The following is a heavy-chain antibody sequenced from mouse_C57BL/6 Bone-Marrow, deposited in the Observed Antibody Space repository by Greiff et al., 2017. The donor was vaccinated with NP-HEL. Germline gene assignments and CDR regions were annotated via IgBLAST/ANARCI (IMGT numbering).Heavy chain of an antibody. V-gene: IGHV2-9-1*01. CDR3: AGAYYYGSSYAMDY. CDR2: IWTVGGT. Sequence: QVQLQQSGPGLVAPSQSLSITCTVSGFSLTSYAISWVRQPPGKGLEWLGVIWTVGGTNYNSSLKSKLSISKDNSKSQIFLKMNSLQTDDTARYYCAGAYYYGSSYAMDYWGQGTSVTVSS. CDR1: GFSLTSYA. D-gene: IGHD1-1*01. J-gene: IGHJ4*01.